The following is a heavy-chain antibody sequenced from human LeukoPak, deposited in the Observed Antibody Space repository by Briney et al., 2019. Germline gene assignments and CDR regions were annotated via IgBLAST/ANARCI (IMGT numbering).Heavy chain of an antibody. V-gene: IGHV3-7*01. J-gene: IGHJ5*01. CDR2: IKQDGSEK. Sequence: SGGSLRLSCAASGFTFSSYWMNWVRQAPGKGLEWVANIKQDGSEKYYVDSVKGRFTISRDNAKNSLYLQMNRLRAEDTAVYYCAKEGAYPIITYDSWGQGTLVTVSS. D-gene: IGHD3-10*01. CDR3: AKEGAYPIITYDS. CDR1: GFTFSSYW.